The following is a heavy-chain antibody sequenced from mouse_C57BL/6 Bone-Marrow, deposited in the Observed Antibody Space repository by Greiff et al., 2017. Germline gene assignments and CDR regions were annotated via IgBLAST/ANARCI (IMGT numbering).Heavy chain of an antibody. V-gene: IGHV2-2*01. Sequence: QVQLQQSGSGLVQPSQCLSITCTVSGFSFTSYGVHWVRQSPGKGLEWLGVIWRGGSTDYNAAFISRLSISKENSKSQVFFKMNGLQADDTAIYYCARKGRWNLFYAMGYWGQGTSVTVSS. CDR2: IWRGGST. J-gene: IGHJ4*01. D-gene: IGHD2-3*01. CDR1: GFSFTSYG. CDR3: ARKGRWNLFYAMGY.